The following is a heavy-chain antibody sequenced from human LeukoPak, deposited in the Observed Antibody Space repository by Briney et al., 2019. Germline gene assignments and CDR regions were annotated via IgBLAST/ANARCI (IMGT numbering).Heavy chain of an antibody. CDR3: ARAGMTTVTTINYYYYYGMDV. CDR2: IYYSGST. CDR1: GGSISSYY. V-gene: IGHV4-59*01. Sequence: KPSETLSLTCTVSGGSISSYYWSWIRQPPGKGLEWVGYIYYSGSTNYNPSLKSRVTISVDTSKNQFSLKLSSVTAADTAVYYCARAGMTTVTTINYYYYYGMDVWGQGTTVTVSS. D-gene: IGHD4-17*01. J-gene: IGHJ6*02.